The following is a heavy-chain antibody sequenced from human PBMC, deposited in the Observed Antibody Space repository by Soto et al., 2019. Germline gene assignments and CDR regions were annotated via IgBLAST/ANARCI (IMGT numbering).Heavy chain of an antibody. CDR2: IFYSGST. CDR1: GGSISSYY. Sequence: PSETLSLTCTVSGGSISSYYWGWIRQPPGKGLEWIGYIFYSGSTSYNPSLESRVTISVDTSKNQFSLKVNSVTAADTAVYYCARHYPIGKNRNHIDYWGQGTLVTVYS. J-gene: IGHJ4*02. CDR3: ARHYPIGKNRNHIDY. V-gene: IGHV4-59*08. D-gene: IGHD1-1*01.